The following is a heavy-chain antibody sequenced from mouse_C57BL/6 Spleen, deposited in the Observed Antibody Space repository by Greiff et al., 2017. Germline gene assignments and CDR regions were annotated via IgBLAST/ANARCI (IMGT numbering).Heavy chain of an antibody. D-gene: IGHD2-5*01. V-gene: IGHV1-22*01. CDR1: GYTFTDYN. J-gene: IGHJ3*01. CDR3: ARRPTPYYSNSWFAY. Sequence: EVKLQQSGPELVKPGASVKMSCKASGYTFTDYNMHWVKQSHGKSLEWIGYINPNNGGTSYNQKFKGKATLTVNKSSSTAYMELRSLTSEDSAVYYCARRPTPYYSNSWFAYWGQGTLVTVSA. CDR2: INPNNGGT.